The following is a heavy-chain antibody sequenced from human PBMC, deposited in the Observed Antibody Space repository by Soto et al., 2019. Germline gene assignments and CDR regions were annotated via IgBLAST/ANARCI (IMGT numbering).Heavy chain of an antibody. CDR3: TQIRGGGGY. D-gene: IGHD3-3*01. CDR2: IYSGGYT. CDR1: GFTVSNNY. J-gene: IGHJ4*02. V-gene: IGHV3-53*01. Sequence: EVQLVESGGGLIQPGGSLRLSCAVSGFTVSNNYMSWVRQAPGKGLEGVSVIYSGGYTAYGDSVKGRFTISRDNSNNNLSFKKNARRADATAVLFVTQIRGGGGYWGQGTLVTVSS.